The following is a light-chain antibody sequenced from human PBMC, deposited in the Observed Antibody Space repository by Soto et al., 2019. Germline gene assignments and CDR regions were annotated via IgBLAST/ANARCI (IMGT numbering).Light chain of an antibody. V-gene: IGKV3-11*01. J-gene: IGKJ4*01. CDR1: QSVSNS. CDR2: DAS. CDR3: QQRTSWPLLT. Sequence: IVLTQSPATLSLSPGERASLSCRASQSVSNSLAWYQQKPGQPPRLLIYDASTRATGIPARFTGSGSGTDFTLAISSLEPEDFAVYYCQQRTSWPLLTFGGGTKVEIK.